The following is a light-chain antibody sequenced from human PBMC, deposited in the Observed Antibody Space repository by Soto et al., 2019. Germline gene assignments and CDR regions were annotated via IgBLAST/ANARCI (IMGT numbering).Light chain of an antibody. V-gene: IGLV2-14*02. J-gene: IGLJ2*01. Sequence: QSALTQPASVSGSPEQSITISCTGPGSDVGSFDLVSWYQQHPGKAPKVMIYEISKRPSGVSDRFSGSKTGKTASLTISGLQAEDEADYYCSSYTSINKVFGGGTKVTVL. CDR2: EIS. CDR1: GSDVGSFDL. CDR3: SSYTSINKV.